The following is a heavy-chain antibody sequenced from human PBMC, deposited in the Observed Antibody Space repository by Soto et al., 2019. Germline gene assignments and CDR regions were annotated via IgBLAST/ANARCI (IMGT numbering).Heavy chain of an antibody. V-gene: IGHV4-30-4*01. CDR2: IYNSVNT. J-gene: IGHJ4*02. CDR3: DRGPSGDKVDY. D-gene: IGHD3-10*01. Sequence: QVQLQESGPGLVEPSQTLSLTCTVSGDSISNGYYTWSWIRQPPGKELEWIGHIYNSVNTYINPSLKSRVTISADTTKNKFSMKLSSVTAADTAVYYCDRGPSGDKVDYWGQGTLVTVSS. CDR1: GDSISNGYYT.